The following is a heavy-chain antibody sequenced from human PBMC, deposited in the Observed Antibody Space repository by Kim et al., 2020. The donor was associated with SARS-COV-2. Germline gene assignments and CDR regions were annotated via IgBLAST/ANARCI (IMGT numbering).Heavy chain of an antibody. Sequence: KGRFTISRDRSKNTLSLQMNSLRPEDTTVYFCAKGGMELYHYWARDVWGQGTTVTVSS. D-gene: IGHD5-12*01. CDR3: AKGGMELYHYWARDV. V-gene: IGHV3-30*02. J-gene: IGHJ6*02.